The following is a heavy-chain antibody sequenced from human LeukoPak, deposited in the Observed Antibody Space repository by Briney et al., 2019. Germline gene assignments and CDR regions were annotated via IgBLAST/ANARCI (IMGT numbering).Heavy chain of an antibody. V-gene: IGHV3-21*04. CDR2: ISSGSSYI. D-gene: IGHD3-3*01. J-gene: IGHJ5*02. CDR3: ATLVAKYYDPWSVYPNWLGR. CDR1: GFTFSSYS. Sequence: GGSLRLSCAASGFTFSSYSMNWVRQAPGKGLEWVSYISSGSSYIYYADSVKGRFTISRDNSKNIVFLQMNSLTADDTAVYYCATLVAKYYDPWSVYPNWLGRWGQGSQVADSS.